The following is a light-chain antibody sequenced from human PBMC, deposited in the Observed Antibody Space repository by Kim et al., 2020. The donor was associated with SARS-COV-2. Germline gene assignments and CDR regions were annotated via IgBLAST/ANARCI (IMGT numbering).Light chain of an antibody. V-gene: IGLV1-51*01. CDR1: SSNIGNNY. Sequence: GPKVTISCSGSSSNIGNNYGSWYQQLPGTAPKLLIYDNNKRPSGIPDRFSGSKSGTSATLGITGLQTGDEADYYCGTWDSSLSAAVFGGGTQLTVL. CDR2: DNN. J-gene: IGLJ3*02. CDR3: GTWDSSLSAAV.